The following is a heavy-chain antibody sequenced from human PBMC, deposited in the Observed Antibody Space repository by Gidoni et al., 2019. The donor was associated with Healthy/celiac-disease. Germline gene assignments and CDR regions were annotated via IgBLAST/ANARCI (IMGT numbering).Heavy chain of an antibody. CDR1: GGSFSGYY. J-gene: IGHJ4*02. CDR3: ARVRVFGVVIDFDY. CDR2: INHSGST. V-gene: IGHV4-34*01. D-gene: IGHD3-3*01. Sequence: QVQLQQWGAGLLKPSETLSLTCAVYGGSFSGYYWSWIRQPPGKGLEWIGEINHSGSTNYNPSLKSRVTISVDTSKNQFSLKLSSVTAADTAVYYCARVRVFGVVIDFDYWGQGTLVTVSS.